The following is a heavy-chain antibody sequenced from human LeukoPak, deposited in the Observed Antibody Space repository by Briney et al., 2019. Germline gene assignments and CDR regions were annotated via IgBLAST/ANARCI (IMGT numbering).Heavy chain of an antibody. Sequence: GGSLRLSCAASGFTFSSSYMNWVRQIPGKGPEWVANINQDGSQIYHVDSVKGRFTISRDNDKNSLYLQMNSLRAEDTAVYYCAKGLYMGGQGTLVTVSS. D-gene: IGHD2-2*02. CDR3: AKGLYM. J-gene: IGHJ4*02. CDR2: INQDGSQI. CDR1: GFTFSSSY. V-gene: IGHV3-7*04.